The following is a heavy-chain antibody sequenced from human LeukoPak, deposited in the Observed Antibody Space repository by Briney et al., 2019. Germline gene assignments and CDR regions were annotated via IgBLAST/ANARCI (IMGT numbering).Heavy chain of an antibody. CDR1: GFTFSTFD. CDR2: ISGSGTTT. CDR3: AKDQSSSD. J-gene: IGHJ4*02. V-gene: IGHV3-23*01. Sequence: PGGSLRLSCVASGFTFSTFDMSWVRQPPGKGLEWVATISGSGTTTNYADSVKGRFTVSRDIFRNTLYLQMSSLRAEDTAIYYCAKDQSSSDWGQGTLVTVSS.